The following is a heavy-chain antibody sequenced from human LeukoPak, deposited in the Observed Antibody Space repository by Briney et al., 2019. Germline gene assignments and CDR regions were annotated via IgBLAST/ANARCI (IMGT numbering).Heavy chain of an antibody. J-gene: IGHJ5*02. V-gene: IGHV3-53*01. CDR1: GFTVSSNY. Sequence: GGSLRLSCAASGFTVSSNYMSWVRQAPGKGLEWVSLIYSGGSTYYAGSVKGRSTISRDNSNNTLYLQMNSLRAEDTAIYYCTRNYGGNWFDPWGQGTLVTVSS. CDR3: TRNYGGNWFDP. CDR2: IYSGGST. D-gene: IGHD4-23*01.